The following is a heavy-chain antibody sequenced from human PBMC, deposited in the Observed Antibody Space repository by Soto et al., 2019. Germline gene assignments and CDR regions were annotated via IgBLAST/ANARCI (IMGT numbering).Heavy chain of an antibody. V-gene: IGHV3-23*01. J-gene: IGHJ1*01. D-gene: IGHD3-3*01. CDR3: AEGLSTAVLRILECSIIGYFQH. Sequence: EVQLLESGGGLVQPGGSLRLSCAASGFTFSSYAMSWVRQAPGTGLEWVSAISGSGGSTYYADSVKGRFTISRDNSKITLSLQINSPRAQGTGVYYCAEGLSTAVLRILECSIIGYFQHWGQGTMVTVSS. CDR1: GFTFSSYA. CDR2: ISGSGGST.